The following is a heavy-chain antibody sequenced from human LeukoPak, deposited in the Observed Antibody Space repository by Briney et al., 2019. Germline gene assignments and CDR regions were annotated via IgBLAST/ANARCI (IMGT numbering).Heavy chain of an antibody. CDR2: IYTSGST. D-gene: IGHD3-10*01. V-gene: IGHV4-61*02. CDR1: GGSISSGSYY. CDR3: AREGDLLGRRPFDI. J-gene: IGHJ3*02. Sequence: PSQTLSLTCTVSGGSISSGSYYWSWIRQPAGKGLEWIGRIYTSGSTNYNPSLKSRVTISVDTSKNQFSLKLSSVTAADTAVYYCAREGDLLGRRPFDIWGQGTMVTVSS.